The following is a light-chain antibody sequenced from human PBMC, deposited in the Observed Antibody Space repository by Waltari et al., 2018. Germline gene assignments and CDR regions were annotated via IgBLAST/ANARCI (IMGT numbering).Light chain of an antibody. CDR2: NKPDSTI. J-gene: IGLJ3*02. Sequence: QAVLTQPASLSASPGASASLTCTLRSDITVRLYTTYWYHQRTGSPPQLLLNNKPDSTIHLGSGVPRRFSASKDTSANAFILLISGIQSEDEADYYCMILYNNAVVFGGGTNLTVL. CDR3: MILYNNAVV. CDR1: SDITVRLYT. V-gene: IGLV5-45*01.